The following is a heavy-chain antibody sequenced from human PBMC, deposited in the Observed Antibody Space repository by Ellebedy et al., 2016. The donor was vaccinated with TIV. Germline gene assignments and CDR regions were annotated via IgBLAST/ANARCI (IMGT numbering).Heavy chain of an antibody. CDR3: ARRADTDGNYSPLDS. Sequence: GESLKISCAASGFRFGSYHMNWVRQAPGKGLEWVSSISTSSSYLYYADSVKGRFTISRDNAKNSLYLQMTSLRVDDAAVYFCARRADTDGNYSPLDSWGQGTLVIVSS. CDR2: ISTSSSYL. J-gene: IGHJ4*02. D-gene: IGHD1-26*01. V-gene: IGHV3-21*01. CDR1: GFRFGSYH.